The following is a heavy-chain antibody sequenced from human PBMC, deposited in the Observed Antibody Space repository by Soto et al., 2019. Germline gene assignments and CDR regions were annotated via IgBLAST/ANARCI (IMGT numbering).Heavy chain of an antibody. V-gene: IGHV1-69*08. D-gene: IGHD2-2*01. CDR3: AREDRDRETGLGPAAIDGMDV. CDR2: IIPIFGIP. CDR1: GGTFSRYS. J-gene: IGHJ6*02. Sequence: QVQLVQSGAEVKKPGSSVKVSCKASGGTFSRYSITWVRQAPGHGLEWIGRIIPIFGIPSYAQKFQGRVTITADESTGTAYRELSSLRSEDTAVYYCAREDRDRETGLGPAAIDGMDVWGQGTTVTVSS.